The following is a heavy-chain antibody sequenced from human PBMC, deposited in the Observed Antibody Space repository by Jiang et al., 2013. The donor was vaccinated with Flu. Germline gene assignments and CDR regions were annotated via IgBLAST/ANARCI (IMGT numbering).Heavy chain of an antibody. CDR3: AKRPNIVAAGSFDY. Sequence: QLLESGGGLVQPGGSLRLSCVASGFTSSNYAMSWVRQAPGKGLEWVSTISGSGDDTYYADSVKGRFTVSRDNSKSTLYLQMNSLRAEDTAIYYCAKRPNIVAAGSFDYWGQGTLVTVSS. J-gene: IGHJ4*02. V-gene: IGHV3-23*01. CDR2: ISGSGDDT. D-gene: IGHD6-13*01. CDR1: GFTSSNYA.